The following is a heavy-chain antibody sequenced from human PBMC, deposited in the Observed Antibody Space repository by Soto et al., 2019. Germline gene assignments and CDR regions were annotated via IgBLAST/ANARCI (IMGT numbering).Heavy chain of an antibody. CDR2: ISSSSSYI. V-gene: IGHV3-21*01. J-gene: IGHJ4*02. Sequence: GGSLRLSCAASGFTFSSYSMNWVRQAPGKGLEWVSSISSSSSYIYYADSVKGRFTISRDNAKNSLYLQMNSLRAEDTAVYYCARYGDYEYYFDYWGQGTLVTVSS. CDR1: GFTFSSYS. D-gene: IGHD4-17*01. CDR3: ARYGDYEYYFDY.